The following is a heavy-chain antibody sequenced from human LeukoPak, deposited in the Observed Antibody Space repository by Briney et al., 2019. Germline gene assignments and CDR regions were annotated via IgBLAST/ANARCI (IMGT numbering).Heavy chain of an antibody. D-gene: IGHD3-22*01. CDR1: GGSISSYY. Sequence: RTSETLSLTCTVSGGSISSYYWSWIRQPPGKGLEWIGYIYYSGSTNYNPSLKSRVTISVDTSKNQFSLKLSSVTAADTAGYYCARDIDSSGFDYWGQGTLVTVSS. J-gene: IGHJ4*02. V-gene: IGHV4-59*01. CDR2: IYYSGST. CDR3: ARDIDSSGFDY.